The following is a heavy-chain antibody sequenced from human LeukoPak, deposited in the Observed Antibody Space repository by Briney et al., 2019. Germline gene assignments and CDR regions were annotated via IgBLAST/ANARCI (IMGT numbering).Heavy chain of an antibody. D-gene: IGHD3-10*01. V-gene: IGHV4-39*07. CDR2: IYYSGST. CDR1: GGSISSSSYY. Sequence: SQTLSLTCTVSGGSISSSSYYWGWIRQPPGKGLEWIGSIYYSGSTYYNPSLKSRVTISVDTSKNQFSLKLSSVTAADTAVYYCARGVASEWFGELSLDYWGQGTLVTVSS. CDR3: ARGVASEWFGELSLDY. J-gene: IGHJ4*02.